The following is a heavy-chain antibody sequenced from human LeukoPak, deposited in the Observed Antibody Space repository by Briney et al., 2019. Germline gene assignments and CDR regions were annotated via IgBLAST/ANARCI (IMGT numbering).Heavy chain of an antibody. Sequence: ASETLSLTCTVPGCSISSYYWSWIRQSPGKGLEWIGYIYYSGSTNYNPSLKSRVTISVDTSKNQFSLKLSSVTAADTAVYYCARAPQTTVVLFDCWGQGTLVTVSS. CDR3: ARAPQTTVVLFDC. CDR2: IYYSGST. J-gene: IGHJ4*02. D-gene: IGHD4-23*01. CDR1: GCSISSYY. V-gene: IGHV4-59*01.